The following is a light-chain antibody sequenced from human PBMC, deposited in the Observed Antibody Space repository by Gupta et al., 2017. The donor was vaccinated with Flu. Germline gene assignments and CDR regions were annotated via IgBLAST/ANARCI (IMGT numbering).Light chain of an antibody. CDR2: GAS. J-gene: IGKJ1*01. CDR1: QSVSSSY. V-gene: IGKV3-20*01. Sequence: EIVLTQSPGTLSLSPGERATLSCRASQSVSSSYLAWYQQKPGQAPRLLIYGASSRATGIPYMFSGSGSGTDFTLTISRLEPEDFAVYYCQQYGSSPWTFGQGTKVEIK. CDR3: QQYGSSPWT.